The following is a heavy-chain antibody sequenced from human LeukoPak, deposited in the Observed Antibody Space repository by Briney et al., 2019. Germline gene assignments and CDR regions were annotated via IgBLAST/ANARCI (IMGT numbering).Heavy chain of an antibody. D-gene: IGHD4-23*01. CDR1: GYTFTTYD. J-gene: IGHJ4*02. CDR2: MNPNSGNT. V-gene: IGHV1-8*01. Sequence: EASVKVSCKASGYTFTTYDINWVRQATGQGLEWMGWMNPNSGNTGYAQKFQGRVTMTRNTSISTAYMELSSLRSEDTAVYYCARDYGGNRPFDYWGQGTLVTVSS. CDR3: ARDYGGNRPFDY.